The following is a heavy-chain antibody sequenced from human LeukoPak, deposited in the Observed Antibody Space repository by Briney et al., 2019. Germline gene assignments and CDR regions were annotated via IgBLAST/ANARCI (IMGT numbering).Heavy chain of an antibody. CDR1: GFTFDDYA. CDR3: AKDSNYGDYPSYGMDV. CDR2: ISGDGGST. V-gene: IGHV3-43*02. D-gene: IGHD4-17*01. Sequence: PGGSLRPSCAASGFTFDDYAMHWVRQAPGKGLEWVSLISGDGGSTYYADSVKGRFTISRDNSKNSLYLQMNSLRTEDTALYYCAKDSNYGDYPSYGMDVWGQGTTVTVSS. J-gene: IGHJ6*02.